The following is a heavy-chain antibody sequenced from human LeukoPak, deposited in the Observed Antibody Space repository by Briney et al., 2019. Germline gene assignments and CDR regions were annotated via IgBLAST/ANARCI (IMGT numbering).Heavy chain of an antibody. Sequence: EGSLRLSCAASGFNFNSYWMSWVRQAPGKGLECVANIKQDGSEIYFVDSVKGRFTISRDNAKSSLYLQMNSLRGEDTAVYYCARARYGSGGYFFDFWGQGTLVTVSS. V-gene: IGHV3-7*04. CDR2: IKQDGSEI. D-gene: IGHD3-10*01. J-gene: IGHJ4*02. CDR3: ARARYGSGGYFFDF. CDR1: GFNFNSYW.